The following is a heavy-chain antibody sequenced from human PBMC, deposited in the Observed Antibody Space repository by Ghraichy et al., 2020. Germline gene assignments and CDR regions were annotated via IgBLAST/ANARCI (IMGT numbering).Heavy chain of an antibody. D-gene: IGHD1-1*01. Sequence: VKVSCKASGYTFTSYGISWVRQAPGQGLEWMGWISAYNGNTNYAQKLQGRVTMTTDTSTSTAYMELRSLRSDDTAVYYCARALVQLEALRFDPWGQGTLVTVSS. CDR2: ISAYNGNT. CDR3: ARALVQLEALRFDP. V-gene: IGHV1-18*01. CDR1: GYTFTSYG. J-gene: IGHJ5*02.